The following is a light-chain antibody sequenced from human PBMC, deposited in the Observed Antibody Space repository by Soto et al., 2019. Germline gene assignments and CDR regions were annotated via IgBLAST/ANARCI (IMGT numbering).Light chain of an antibody. V-gene: IGKV3-20*01. Sequence: EIVLTQSPGTLSLSPGERATLSCRASQSVTSNYSAWYQQKPGQAPRLLIYGASSRAADIPDRFSGSGSGTDFTLTISRLEPEDFAVYYCQQYGSSPLTFGGGTKVEIK. CDR1: QSVTSNY. J-gene: IGKJ4*01. CDR3: QQYGSSPLT. CDR2: GAS.